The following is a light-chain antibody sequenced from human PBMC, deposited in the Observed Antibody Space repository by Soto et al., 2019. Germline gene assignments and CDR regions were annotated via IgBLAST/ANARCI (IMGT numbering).Light chain of an antibody. CDR3: QAWDSSTDVV. V-gene: IGLV3-1*01. J-gene: IGLJ2*01. Sequence: SYELTQPPSLSVSPGQTASVTCSGDSLGDKFASWYQQRPGQSPVLIIYQDIKRPSGNPERFSGSNSGNTATLTISGTQDVDEADYYCQAWDSSTDVVFGGGTKLTVL. CDR1: SLGDKF. CDR2: QDI.